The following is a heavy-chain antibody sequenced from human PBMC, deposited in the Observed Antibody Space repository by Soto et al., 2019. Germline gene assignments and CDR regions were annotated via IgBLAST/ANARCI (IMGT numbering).Heavy chain of an antibody. CDR1: GYTFTNYV. CDR3: AREDDGGDRDYYGLDV. V-gene: IGHV1-3*01. J-gene: IGHJ6*02. D-gene: IGHD2-21*02. Sequence: VKVSCKASGYTFTNYVIEWVRQAPGQRLEWLGRINAGNGDTVCSQKFQGRVTITTDTSASMAHMELSSLTSEDTAVYFCAREDDGGDRDYYGLDVWGQGTTVTVSS. CDR2: INAGNGDT.